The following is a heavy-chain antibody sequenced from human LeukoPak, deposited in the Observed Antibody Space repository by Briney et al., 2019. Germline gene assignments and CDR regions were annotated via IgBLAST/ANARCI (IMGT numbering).Heavy chain of an antibody. CDR1: GYSFTTYW. CDR2: IYPGDSDT. J-gene: IGHJ4*02. CDR3: ARGGYSGYESDY. Sequence: GESLKISCKGSGYSFTTYWIAWVRQMPGKGLDGVGIIYPGDSDTRYSPSFQGQVTISADKSITTAYLQWSSLTASDTAMYYCARGGYSGYESDYWGQGTLVTVSS. D-gene: IGHD5-12*01. V-gene: IGHV5-51*01.